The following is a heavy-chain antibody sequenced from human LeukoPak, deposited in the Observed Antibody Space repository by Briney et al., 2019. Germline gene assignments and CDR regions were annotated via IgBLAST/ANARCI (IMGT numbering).Heavy chain of an antibody. V-gene: IGHV3-48*02. CDR3: ARDVTYCGGDCYSEFDP. CDR2: ISSSSSTI. CDR1: GFTFSSYS. D-gene: IGHD2-21*02. Sequence: GGSLRLSCAGSGFTFSSYSMNWVRQAPGKGLEWVSYISSSSSTIYYADSVKGRFTISRDNAKNSLYLQMNSLRDEDTAVYYCARDVTYCGGDCYSEFDPWGQGTLVTVSS. J-gene: IGHJ5*02.